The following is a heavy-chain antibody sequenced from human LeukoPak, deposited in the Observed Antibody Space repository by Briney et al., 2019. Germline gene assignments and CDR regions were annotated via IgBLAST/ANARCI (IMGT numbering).Heavy chain of an antibody. J-gene: IGHJ4*02. V-gene: IGHV3-48*03. CDR1: GFTFSSYE. Sequence: PGGSLRLSCAASGFTFSSYEMNWVRQAPGKGLEWVSYISSSGSTIYYADSVKGRFTISRDNAKNSLYLQMNSLRAEDTALYYCARTRSYDSSGYYYFDYWGQGTLVTVSS. CDR3: ARTRSYDSSGYYYFDY. CDR2: ISSSGSTI. D-gene: IGHD3-22*01.